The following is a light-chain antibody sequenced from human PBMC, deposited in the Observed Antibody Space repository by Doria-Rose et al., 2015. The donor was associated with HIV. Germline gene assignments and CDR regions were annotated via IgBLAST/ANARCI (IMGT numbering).Light chain of an antibody. J-gene: IGKJ1*01. V-gene: IGKV3-20*01. CDR1: QRFSSTY. CDR3: HQYGTSWT. Sequence: TQSPGTLSLSPGESATLSCRASQRFSSTYLAWYQQKPGQAPSLLIYDRSTRATGIPDRFSASGSGTDFTLTINRLEPEDFALYYCHQYGTSWTFGQGTKVEI. CDR2: DRS.